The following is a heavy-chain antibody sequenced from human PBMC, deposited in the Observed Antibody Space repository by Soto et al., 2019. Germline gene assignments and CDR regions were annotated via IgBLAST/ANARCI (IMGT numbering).Heavy chain of an antibody. D-gene: IGHD1-26*01. J-gene: IGHJ4*02. Sequence: GGSLRLSCAASGFTFSSYAMSWVRQAPGKGLEWVSAISGSGGSTYYADSVKGRFTISRDNSKNTLYLQMNSLRAEDTAVYYCAKDLSKIRGSYLDYWGQGTLVTVSS. CDR3: AKDLSKIRGSYLDY. V-gene: IGHV3-23*01. CDR1: GFTFSSYA. CDR2: ISGSGGST.